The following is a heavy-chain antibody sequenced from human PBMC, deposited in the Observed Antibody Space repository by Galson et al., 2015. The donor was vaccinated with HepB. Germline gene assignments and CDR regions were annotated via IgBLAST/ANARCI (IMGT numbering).Heavy chain of an antibody. Sequence: SLRLSCAASGFTFSSYAMHWVRQAPGKGLEYVSAISSNGGSTYYADSVKGRFTISRDNSKNTLYLQMSSLRAEDTAVYYCVKDPDSSGYYYGDDYWGQGTLVTVSS. D-gene: IGHD3-22*01. CDR1: GFTFSSYA. V-gene: IGHV3-64D*06. CDR2: ISSNGGST. CDR3: VKDPDSSGYYYGDDY. J-gene: IGHJ4*02.